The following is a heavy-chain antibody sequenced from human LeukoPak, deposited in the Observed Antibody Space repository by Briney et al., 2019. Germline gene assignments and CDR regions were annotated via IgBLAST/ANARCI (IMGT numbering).Heavy chain of an antibody. CDR1: GGTFSSYA. CDR3: AVGLYDSSGYYYPDY. D-gene: IGHD3-22*01. J-gene: IGHJ4*02. CDR2: ITPIFGTA. V-gene: IGHV1-69*13. Sequence: GASVKVSCKASGGTFSSYAISWVRQAPGQGLEWMGGITPIFGTANYAQKFQGRVTITADESTSTAYMELSSLRSEDTAVYYCAVGLYDSSGYYYPDYWGQGTLVTVSS.